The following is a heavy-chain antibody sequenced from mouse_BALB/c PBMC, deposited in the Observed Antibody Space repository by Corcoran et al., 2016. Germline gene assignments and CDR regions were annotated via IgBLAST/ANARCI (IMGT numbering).Heavy chain of an antibody. D-gene: IGHD1-2*01. V-gene: IGHV9-1*02. Sequence: QIPLVQSGPELKKPGETVKISCKASGYTFTNYGMNWVKQAPGTGLKWMGWINTYTGEPTYADDFKGRFAFSLETSASTAYLQINNLKNEDMATYFCATDGYACADWGQGTLVTVSA. CDR3: ATDGYACAD. J-gene: IGHJ3*01. CDR2: INTYTGEP. CDR1: GYTFTNYG.